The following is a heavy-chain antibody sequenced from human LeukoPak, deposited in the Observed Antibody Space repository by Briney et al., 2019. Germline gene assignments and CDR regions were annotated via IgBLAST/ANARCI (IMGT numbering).Heavy chain of an antibody. CDR3: ARARGDIFTGYSSDADWYFDL. CDR1: GAFISSFH. D-gene: IGHD3-9*01. J-gene: IGHJ2*01. Sequence: SETLSLTCSVSGAFISSFHWSWIRQPGEKGLEYIGHIYTTGTTNYNPSLRRRVTMSVDTSKNQLSLKLTSVTAADAAVYFCARARGDIFTGYSSDADWYFDLWGRGTLVTVSS. V-gene: IGHV4-4*07. CDR2: IYTTGTT.